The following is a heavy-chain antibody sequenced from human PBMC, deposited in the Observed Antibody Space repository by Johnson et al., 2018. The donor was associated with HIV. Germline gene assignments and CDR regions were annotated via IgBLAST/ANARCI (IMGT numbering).Heavy chain of an antibody. CDR2: IRNKPSSYST. CDR3: AREVAGDYGDSPGAFDI. Sequence: EMQLVESGGGFVQPGGSLRLSCAASGFTFSSYWMTWVRQAPGKGLEWVGRIRNKPSSYSTEYAASVKGRFTVSRDDSKNSVYLQMSSLKTEDTAVYYCAREVAGDYGDSPGAFDIWGQGTMVTVSS. V-gene: IGHV3-72*01. CDR1: GFTFSSYW. J-gene: IGHJ3*02. D-gene: IGHD4-17*01.